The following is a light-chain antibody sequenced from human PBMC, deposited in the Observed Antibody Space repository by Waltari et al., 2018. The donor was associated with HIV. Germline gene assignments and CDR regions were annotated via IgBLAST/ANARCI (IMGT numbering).Light chain of an antibody. CDR1: QSVSSNH. V-gene: IGKV3-20*01. CDR2: GAS. J-gene: IGKJ2*01. CDR3: QHYGGSPLYT. Sequence: ETVLTQSPGTLSLSPGERATLSCRASQSVSSNHLAWYQQKPGQAPRLLIDGASSRATGIPDRFSGSGSGTDFTLTISRLEPEDFAVYYCQHYGGSPLYTFGQGTKLEIK.